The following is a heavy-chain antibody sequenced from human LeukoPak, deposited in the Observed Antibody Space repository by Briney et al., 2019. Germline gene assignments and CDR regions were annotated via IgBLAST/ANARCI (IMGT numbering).Heavy chain of an antibody. J-gene: IGHJ3*02. CDR1: GYTFTSYD. V-gene: IGHV1-8*03. D-gene: IGHD5-12*01. Sequence: ASVKVSCKASGYTFTSYDINWVRQATGQGLEWMGWMNPNSGNTGYAQKFQGRVTITRNTSISTAYMELSSLRSEDTAVYYCARGHFEGSQHSLTLSGYDSNDAFDIWGQGTMVTVSS. CDR2: MNPNSGNT. CDR3: ARGHFEGSQHSLTLSGYDSNDAFDI.